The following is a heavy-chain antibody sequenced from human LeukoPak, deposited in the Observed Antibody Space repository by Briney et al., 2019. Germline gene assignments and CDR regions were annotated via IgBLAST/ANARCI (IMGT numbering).Heavy chain of an antibody. CDR3: AFGGVIAWYFDY. Sequence: GGSLRLSCAASGFTFSFYWLSWVRQAPGKGLEWVASIKQGGTEEQYVDSVKGRFTISRDTAKSSLYLQMNSLRGEDTAVYYCAFGGVIAWYFDYWGQGTLVTVSS. V-gene: IGHV3-7*01. CDR1: GFTFSFYW. D-gene: IGHD3-16*02. CDR2: IKQGGTEE. J-gene: IGHJ4*02.